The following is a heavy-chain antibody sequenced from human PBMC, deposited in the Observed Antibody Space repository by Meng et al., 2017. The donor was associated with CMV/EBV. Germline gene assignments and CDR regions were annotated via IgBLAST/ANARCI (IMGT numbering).Heavy chain of an antibody. CDR1: GCPLSTSGGG. CDR3: AHLDTAKLHFDY. CDR2: IYWDDDK. V-gene: IGHV2-5*02. D-gene: IGHD5-18*01. Sequence: QITLKESGSALGKPTQTLSLNCTFSGCPLSTSGGGVGWNRQTPGKGLEWLALIYWDDDKRYSPSLKSRLTITKDTSKNQVVLTMTHMDPVDTATYYCAHLDTAKLHFDYWGQGTLVTVSS. J-gene: IGHJ4*02.